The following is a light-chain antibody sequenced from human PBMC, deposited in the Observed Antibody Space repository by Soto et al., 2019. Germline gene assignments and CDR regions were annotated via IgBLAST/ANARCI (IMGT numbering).Light chain of an antibody. J-gene: IGKJ3*01. CDR1: HNLSSSY. V-gene: IGKV3-20*01. CDR3: QQYGSSLFT. Sequence: EIVLTQSPGTLSLSPGERATLSCRASHNLSSSYLAWYQQKPGQPPRLLIFVASNRATGIPDRFSRSGSGAYITRTISSLATEDFAVYYCQQYGSSLFTFGPGTKVVIK. CDR2: VAS.